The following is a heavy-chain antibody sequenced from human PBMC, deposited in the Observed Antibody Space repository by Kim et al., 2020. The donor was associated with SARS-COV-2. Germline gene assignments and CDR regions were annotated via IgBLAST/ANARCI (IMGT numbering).Heavy chain of an antibody. Sequence: TQYSQKFPGRVSITSDTAATTAYLELSGLISEDTAVYYCAREAVAGSFDYWGQGTLVTVSS. CDR3: AREAVAGSFDY. V-gene: IGHV1-3*01. CDR2: T. D-gene: IGHD6-19*01. J-gene: IGHJ4*02.